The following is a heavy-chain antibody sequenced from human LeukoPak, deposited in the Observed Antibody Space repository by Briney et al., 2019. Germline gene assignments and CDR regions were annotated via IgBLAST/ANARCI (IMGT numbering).Heavy chain of an antibody. CDR3: ATLRYSSSWYY. J-gene: IGHJ4*02. V-gene: IGHV4-38-2*02. CDR2: IYHSGST. D-gene: IGHD6-13*01. CDR1: GYSISSGYY. Sequence: SETLSLTCTVSGYSISSGYYWGWIRQPPGKGLEWIGSIYHSGSTYYNPSLKSRVTTSVDTSKNQFSLKLSSVTAADTAVYYCATLRYSSSWYYWGQGTLVTVSS.